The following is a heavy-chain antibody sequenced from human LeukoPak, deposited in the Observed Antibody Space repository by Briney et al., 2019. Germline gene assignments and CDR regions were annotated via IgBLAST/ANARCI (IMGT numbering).Heavy chain of an antibody. D-gene: IGHD6-19*01. V-gene: IGHV3-21*06. CDR2: IDGDGTLK. Sequence: GGSLRLSCSGSGFTFRSYTMTSVRRAPGKGLEWVSSIDGDGTLKYYADSLKGRFTISRDNANNSVYLQMNSLTADDSGLYFCARDYSSGWFGKGAYWGQGTRVLVSS. CDR3: ARDYSSGWFGKGAY. J-gene: IGHJ4*02. CDR1: GFTFRSYT.